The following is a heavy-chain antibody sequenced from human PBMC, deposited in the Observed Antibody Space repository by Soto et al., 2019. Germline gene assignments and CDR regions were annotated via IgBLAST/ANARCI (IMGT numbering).Heavy chain of an antibody. V-gene: IGHV1-18*04. CDR3: ARVWGSYRAPSGGAGFDP. CDR2: ISAYNGET. Sequence: QVQLVQSGAELKKPGASVKVSCAASGYTFTSNSITWVRQAPGQGLEWMGWISAYNGETSYAEKCQGRLTMTADTSTSTAYMELRSLISDDTAVYYCARVWGSYRAPSGGAGFDPWGQGTLVTVSS. D-gene: IGHD3-16*02. CDR1: GYTFTSNS. J-gene: IGHJ5*02.